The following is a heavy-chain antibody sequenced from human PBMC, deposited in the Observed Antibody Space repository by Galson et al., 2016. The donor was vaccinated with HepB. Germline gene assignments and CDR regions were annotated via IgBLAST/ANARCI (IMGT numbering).Heavy chain of an antibody. V-gene: IGHV5-51*01. J-gene: IGHJ4*02. Sequence: QSGAEVKQPGESLKISCEGSGYRFASYWIAWVRQMPGKGLEWMGIINPRDSDTRYSPSFQVQVTISAYKSSSTAYLQWSSLRASDTAVYYCARSDTALVLLDYWGQGTLVTVAS. CDR1: GYRFASYW. D-gene: IGHD5-18*01. CDR3: ARSDTALVLLDY. CDR2: INPRDSDT.